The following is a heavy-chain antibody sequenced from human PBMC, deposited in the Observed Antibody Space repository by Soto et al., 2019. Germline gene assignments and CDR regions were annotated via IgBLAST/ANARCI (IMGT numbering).Heavy chain of an antibody. J-gene: IGHJ4*02. CDR2: ISYDGSNK. Sequence: QVQLVESGGGVVQPGRSLRLSCAASGFTFSSYAMHWVRQAPGKGLGWVAVISYDGSNKYYADSVKGRFTISRDNSKNTLYLQMNSLRAEDTAVYYCAREVGVSYYFDYWGQGTLVTVSS. CDR1: GFTFSSYA. D-gene: IGHD1-26*01. V-gene: IGHV3-30-3*01. CDR3: AREVGVSYYFDY.